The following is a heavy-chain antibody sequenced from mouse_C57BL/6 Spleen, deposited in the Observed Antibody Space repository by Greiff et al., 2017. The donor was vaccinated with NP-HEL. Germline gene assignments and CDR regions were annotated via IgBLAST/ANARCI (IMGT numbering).Heavy chain of an antibody. V-gene: IGHV1-64*01. CDR2: IHPNSGST. CDR1: GYTFTSYW. D-gene: IGHD2-5*01. J-gene: IGHJ1*03. Sequence: QLQQPGAELVKPGASVKLSCKASGYTFTSYWMHWVKQRPGQGLEWIGMIHPNSGSTNYNEKFKSKATLTVDKSSSTAYMQLSSLTSEDSAVYYCARYDYSNHEGYFDVWGTGTTVTVSS. CDR3: ARYDYSNHEGYFDV.